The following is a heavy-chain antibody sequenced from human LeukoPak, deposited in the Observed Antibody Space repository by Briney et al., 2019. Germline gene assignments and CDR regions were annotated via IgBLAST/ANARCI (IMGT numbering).Heavy chain of an antibody. D-gene: IGHD6-19*01. V-gene: IGHV3-23*01. J-gene: IGHJ2*01. CDR2: ISPSGGST. CDR1: GFTFTSYA. CDR3: AKEPTSRGSGRGYFDL. Sequence: GGSLRLSCLASGFTFTSYAMSWVRQAPGKGLEWVSAISPSGGSTYYPDSVKGRFTISRDNSKNTLYLQVNSLRAEDTAVYFCAKEPTSRGSGRGYFDLWGRGTLVTVPS.